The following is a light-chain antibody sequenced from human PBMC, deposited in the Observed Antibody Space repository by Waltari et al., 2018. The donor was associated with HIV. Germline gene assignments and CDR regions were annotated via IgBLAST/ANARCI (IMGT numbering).Light chain of an antibody. CDR2: DVS. V-gene: IGLV2-11*01. Sequence: QSALTQPRSVSGSPRQSVTISCTGTGIDVGGHNSVSWYQQSPDKAPKIMIYDVSKRPSGLPDRFSGSKSGNTASLTISGLQSEDEANYFCCSYAGSYTYVFGTGTEVTVL. J-gene: IGLJ1*01. CDR3: CSYAGSYTYV. CDR1: GIDVGGHNS.